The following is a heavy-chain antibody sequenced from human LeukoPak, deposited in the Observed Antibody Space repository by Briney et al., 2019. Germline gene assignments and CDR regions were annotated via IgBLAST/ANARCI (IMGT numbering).Heavy chain of an antibody. CDR1: ADTFGSYA. CDR3: ASQLLLPFDY. CDR2: TIAMRGIG. Sequence: SPKVSRKASADTFGSYAISWVRPAPGQGRGWMGRTIAMRGIGRDAQKVEGRVTIAADTSTSTAYMERSILRSEDTALYYCASQLLLPFDYWGQGTLVTVSS. V-gene: IGHV1-69*04. J-gene: IGHJ4*02. D-gene: IGHD3-22*01.